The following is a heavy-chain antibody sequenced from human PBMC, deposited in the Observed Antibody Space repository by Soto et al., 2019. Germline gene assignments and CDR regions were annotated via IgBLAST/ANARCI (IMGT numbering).Heavy chain of an antibody. D-gene: IGHD4-4*01. V-gene: IGHV1-18*01. J-gene: IGHJ6*03. CDR3: ARASTVTTWISYYYYMDV. CDR1: GYTFTSYG. Sequence: ASVKVSCKASGYTFTSYGISWVRQAPGQGLEWMGWISAYNGNTNYAQKLQGRVTMTTDTSTSTAYMELRSLRSDDTAVYYCARASTVTTWISYYYYMDVWGKGTTVTVSS. CDR2: ISAYNGNT.